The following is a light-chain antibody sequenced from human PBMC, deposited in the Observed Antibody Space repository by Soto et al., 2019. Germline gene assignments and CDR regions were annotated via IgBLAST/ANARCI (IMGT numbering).Light chain of an antibody. Sequence: EIVLTQSPGTLSVSPGERATLSCRARQSITNYLAWYQQKPGQAPRLLIYDVSNRATGIPARFSGSGSGTDFTLTISSLEPEDFAVYYCQQRSNWPQITFGQGTRLEIK. J-gene: IGKJ5*01. CDR3: QQRSNWPQIT. V-gene: IGKV3-11*01. CDR1: QSITNY. CDR2: DVS.